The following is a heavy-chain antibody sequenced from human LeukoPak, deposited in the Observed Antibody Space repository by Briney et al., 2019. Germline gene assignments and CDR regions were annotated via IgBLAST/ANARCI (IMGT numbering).Heavy chain of an antibody. CDR1: GFTFSRSW. CDR2: VNSDGSTT. Sequence: GGSLRLCCAASGFTFSRSWMHWVRQAPGKGLVWVSRVNSDGSTTRCADSVKGRFTVSRDNAKNTLYLQMNSLRAEDTAVYYCARSTLGDAFDIWGQGTMVTVSS. CDR3: ARSTLGDAFDI. V-gene: IGHV3-74*01. D-gene: IGHD1-1*01. J-gene: IGHJ3*02.